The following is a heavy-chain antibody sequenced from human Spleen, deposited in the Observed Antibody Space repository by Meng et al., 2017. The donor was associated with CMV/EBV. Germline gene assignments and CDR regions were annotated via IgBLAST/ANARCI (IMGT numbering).Heavy chain of an antibody. Sequence: ASVKVSCKASGYTFIGYYIHWVRQAPGQGLEWMGWISPNTGGTNYAQKFQGRVTMTRDTSISTAYMEVSRLRSDDTAVYYCARGPHTYYYGMDVWSQGTTVTVSS. V-gene: IGHV1-2*02. CDR1: GYTFIGYY. CDR2: ISPNTGGT. J-gene: IGHJ6*02. CDR3: ARGPHTYYYGMDV.